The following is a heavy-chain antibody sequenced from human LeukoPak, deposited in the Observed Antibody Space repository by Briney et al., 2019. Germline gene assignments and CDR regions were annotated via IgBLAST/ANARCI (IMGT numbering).Heavy chain of an antibody. Sequence: ASVTVSCKASGYTFTSLYMHWVRQAPGQGLEWMGVINPSSGSTSNAQKFQGRVTTTRDTSTSTVYMELSSLRSEDTAVYYCARDTASVWYSSGWYEYFQHWGQGTLVTVSS. D-gene: IGHD6-19*01. J-gene: IGHJ1*01. CDR2: INPSSGST. CDR1: GYTFTSLY. CDR3: ARDTASVWYSSGWYEYFQH. V-gene: IGHV1-46*01.